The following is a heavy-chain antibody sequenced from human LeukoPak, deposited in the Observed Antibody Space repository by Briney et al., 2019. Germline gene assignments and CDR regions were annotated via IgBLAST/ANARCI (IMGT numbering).Heavy chain of an antibody. Sequence: GRSLRLSCAVSGFTFTSYGMHWVRQAPGKGLEWVAFMSYDGSNEYYADSVEGRFTMSRDNSENTLHLQMNSLRVEDTAVYYCAKVRTRLTTTPFDYWGQGTLVTVSS. D-gene: IGHD4-17*01. CDR3: AKVRTRLTTTPFDY. V-gene: IGHV3-30*18. CDR1: GFTFTSYG. J-gene: IGHJ4*02. CDR2: MSYDGSNE.